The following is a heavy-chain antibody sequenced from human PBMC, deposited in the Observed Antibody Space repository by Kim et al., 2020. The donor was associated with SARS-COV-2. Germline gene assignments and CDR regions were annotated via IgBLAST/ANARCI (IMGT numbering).Heavy chain of an antibody. Sequence: SETLSLTCAVYGGSFSGYYWSWIRQPPGKGLEWIGEINHSGSTNYNPSLKSRVTISVDTSKNQFSLKLSSVTAADTAVYYCARVWAPGSREVSAITMVRGVAFDYWGQGTLVTVS. D-gene: IGHD3-10*01. CDR2: INHSGST. J-gene: IGHJ4*02. CDR3: ARVWAPGSREVSAITMVRGVAFDY. V-gene: IGHV4-34*01. CDR1: GGSFSGYY.